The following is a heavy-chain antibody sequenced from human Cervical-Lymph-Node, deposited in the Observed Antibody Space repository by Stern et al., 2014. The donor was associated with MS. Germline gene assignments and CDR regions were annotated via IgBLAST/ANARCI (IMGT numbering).Heavy chain of an antibody. J-gene: IGHJ6*02. CDR3: ASGGEVDGGGV. D-gene: IGHD1-26*01. CDR1: GYTLTIFY. CDR2: NSPSGGRP. Sequence: VQLVQSGAEVRKPGASVKVSCKASGYTLTIFYIHWVRQAPGQGLEWMGINSPSGGRPTFAQKFQGRVTMTRDTSTSTVYMELNSLRSEDTAVYYCASGGEVDGGGVWGQGTAVTVFS. V-gene: IGHV1-46*01.